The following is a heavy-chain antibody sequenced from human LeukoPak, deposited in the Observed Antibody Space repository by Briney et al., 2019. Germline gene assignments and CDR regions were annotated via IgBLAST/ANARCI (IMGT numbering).Heavy chain of an antibody. CDR2: INPNSGGT. Sequence: ASVKVSCKAPGYTFTNYAMHWVRQAPGQGLEWMGWINPNSGGTNYAQKFQGRVTMTRDKSIRTAYMELSSLRSDDTAVYYCARDVGEYCSSTNCYASHYWGQGTLVTVSS. CDR3: ARDVGEYCSSTNCYASHY. V-gene: IGHV1-2*02. J-gene: IGHJ4*02. D-gene: IGHD2-2*01. CDR1: GYTFTNYA.